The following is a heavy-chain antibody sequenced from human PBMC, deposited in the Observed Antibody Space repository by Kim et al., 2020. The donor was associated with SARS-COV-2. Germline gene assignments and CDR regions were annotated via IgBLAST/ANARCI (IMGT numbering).Heavy chain of an antibody. D-gene: IGHD3-9*01. V-gene: IGHV3-21*01. CDR1: GFTFSSYS. Sequence: GGSLRLSCAASGFTFSSYSMNWVRQAPGKGLEWVSSISSSSSYIYYADSVKGRFTISRDNAKNSLYLQMNSLRAEDTAVYYCARDTLRYFDWHKGSGYYYYGMDVWGQGTTVTVSS. CDR3: ARDTLRYFDWHKGSGYYYYGMDV. J-gene: IGHJ6*02. CDR2: ISSSSSYI.